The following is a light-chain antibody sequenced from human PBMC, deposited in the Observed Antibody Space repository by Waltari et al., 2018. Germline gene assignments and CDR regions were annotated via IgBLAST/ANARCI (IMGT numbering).Light chain of an antibody. Sequence: DIVLTQFPGTLSLSAGERATLSCRASPSIGKYLAWYQLRPGQAPRLLIYDVYIRAAGIPDRFSGSGSGTDFSLTISRLEPDDFAMYYCQHYVRLPVTFGQGTKVEIK. J-gene: IGKJ1*01. V-gene: IGKV3-20*01. CDR3: QHYVRLPVT. CDR1: PSIGKY. CDR2: DVY.